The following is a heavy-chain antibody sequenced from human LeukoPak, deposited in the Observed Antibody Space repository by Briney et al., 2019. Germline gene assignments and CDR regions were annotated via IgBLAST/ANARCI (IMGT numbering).Heavy chain of an antibody. CDR2: IIPIFGTA. J-gene: IGHJ6*02. V-gene: IGHV1-69*13. CDR1: GGTFSSYA. D-gene: IGHD5-18*01. CDR3: ARERGGVRGNGYSYAPPYYYYYGMDV. Sequence: SVKVSCKASGGTFSSYATSWVRQAPGQGLEWMGGIIPIFGTANYAQKFQGRVTITADESTSTAYMELSSLGSEDTAVYYCARERGGVRGNGYSYAPPYYYYYGMDVWGQGTTVTVSS.